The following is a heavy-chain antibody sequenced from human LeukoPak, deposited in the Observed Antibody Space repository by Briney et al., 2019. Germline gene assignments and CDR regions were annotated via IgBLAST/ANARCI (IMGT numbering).Heavy chain of an antibody. V-gene: IGHV1-2*02. CDR2: INPNSGGT. D-gene: IGHD3-10*01. J-gene: IGHJ4*02. Sequence: ASVKVSCKASGYTFTGYYMHWVRQAPGQGLEWMGWINPNSGGTNYAQKFQGRVTMTRDTSISTAYMELSRLRSDDTAVYYCAKGARITMVRGAYREVLYYFDYWGQGTLVTVSS. CDR3: AKGARITMVRGAYREVLYYFDY. CDR1: GYTFTGYY.